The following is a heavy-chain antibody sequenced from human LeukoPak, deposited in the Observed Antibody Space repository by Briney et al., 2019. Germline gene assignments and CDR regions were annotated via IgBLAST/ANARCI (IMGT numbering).Heavy chain of an antibody. CDR1: GFTVSSNY. CDR3: ARDHHGDYNLDY. V-gene: IGHV3-53*05. D-gene: IGHD3-10*01. Sequence: GGSLRLSCAASGFTVSSNYMSWVRQAPGKGLEWVSVIYSGGSTYYADSVKGRFTISRDNSNNTLYLQLNSLRAEDTAVYYCARDHHGDYNLDYWGQGTLVTVSS. J-gene: IGHJ4*02. CDR2: IYSGGST.